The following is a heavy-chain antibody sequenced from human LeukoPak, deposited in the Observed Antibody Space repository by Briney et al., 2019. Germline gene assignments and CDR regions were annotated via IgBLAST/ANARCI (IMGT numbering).Heavy chain of an antibody. V-gene: IGHV4-30-4*08. CDR1: GGSISSGDYY. Sequence: SETLSLTCTVSGGSISSGDYYWSWSRQPPGKGLEWIGYIYYSGSTYYNPSLKSRVTISVDPSKNQFSLKLSSVTAADTAVYYCARAEAAIRIDYWGQGTLVTVSS. J-gene: IGHJ4*02. D-gene: IGHD2-2*02. CDR2: IYYSGST. CDR3: ARAEAAIRIDY.